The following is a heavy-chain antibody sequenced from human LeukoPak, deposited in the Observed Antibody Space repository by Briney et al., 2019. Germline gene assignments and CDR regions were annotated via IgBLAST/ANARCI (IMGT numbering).Heavy chain of an antibody. Sequence: PGGTLRLSCAASGLTFSRYDMSWVREAPGKGLEGVSANSGSGGGTFYADAAKGRYTIPRDNYRNRLHVEMNGLIGGDTAVYFCAKARYSIGSFGFDYWGQGTLVTVSS. CDR1: GLTFSRYD. CDR3: AKARYSIGSFGFDY. CDR2: NSGSGGGT. V-gene: IGHV3-23*01. J-gene: IGHJ4*02. D-gene: IGHD6-19*01.